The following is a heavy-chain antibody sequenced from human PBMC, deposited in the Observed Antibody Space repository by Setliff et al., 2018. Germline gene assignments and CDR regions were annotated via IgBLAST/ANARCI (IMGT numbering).Heavy chain of an antibody. CDR3: ARAITSKYYFEY. Sequence: SETLSLTCTVSGGSISSGGYYWSWIRQHPGKGLEWIGYIYYSGSTYYNPSLKSRVTISVDTSKNQFSLRLSSVTAADTAVYYCARAITSKYYFEYWGQGTLVTVSS. V-gene: IGHV4-31*03. D-gene: IGHD3-16*01. CDR2: IYYSGST. CDR1: GGSISSGGYY. J-gene: IGHJ4*02.